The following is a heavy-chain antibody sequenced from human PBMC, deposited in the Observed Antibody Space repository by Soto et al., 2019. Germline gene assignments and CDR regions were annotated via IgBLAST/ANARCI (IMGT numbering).Heavy chain of an antibody. V-gene: IGHV3-66*01. D-gene: IGHD3-22*01. CDR1: GFTVSSNY. CDR2: IYATGST. Sequence: GGSLRLSCAASGFTVSSNYMSWVRQAPGKGLEWVSVIYATGSTHYADSVKGRFAISRDSSKNTLYLQMNSLRAEDTAVYYYARENESSGLALDYWAREPRSPSPQ. J-gene: IGHJ4*02. CDR3: ARENESSGLALDY.